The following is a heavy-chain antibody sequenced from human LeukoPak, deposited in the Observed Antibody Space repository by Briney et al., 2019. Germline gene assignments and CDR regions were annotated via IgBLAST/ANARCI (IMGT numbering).Heavy chain of an antibody. Sequence: GGSLRLSCAASGFTFSSYGMHWVRQAPGKGLEWVAVIWYVGSNKYYADSVKGRFTISRDNSKSTLYLQMNSLRAEDTAVYYCARDLGTTGTPFDYWGQGTLVTVSS. V-gene: IGHV3-33*01. J-gene: IGHJ4*02. CDR3: ARDLGTTGTPFDY. CDR1: GFTFSSYG. D-gene: IGHD1-1*01. CDR2: IWYVGSNK.